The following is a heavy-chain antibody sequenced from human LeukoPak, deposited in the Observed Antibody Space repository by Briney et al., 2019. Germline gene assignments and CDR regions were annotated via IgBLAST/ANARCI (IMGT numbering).Heavy chain of an antibody. CDR3: ARNYYDSFNL. D-gene: IGHD3-22*01. V-gene: IGHV1-69*06. Sequence: GASVKVSCKASGGTFSTYAISWVRQAPGQGLEWMGGIIPIFGTANYAQKFQGRVTITADKSTSTAYMELSSLRSEDTAVYYCARNYYDSFNLWGQGTLVTVSS. CDR1: GGTFSTYA. CDR2: IIPIFGTA. J-gene: IGHJ5*02.